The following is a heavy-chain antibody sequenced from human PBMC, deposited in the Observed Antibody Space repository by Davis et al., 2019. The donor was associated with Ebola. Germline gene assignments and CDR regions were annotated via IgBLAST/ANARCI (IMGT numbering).Heavy chain of an antibody. Sequence: GESLKISCAASGFTFSNYDMNWVRQAPGKGLEWVSNINAGSSRKSYADSVKGRFTISRDNSKNTLYLQMNSLRAEDTAVYYCARVDSYGEPDYWGQGTLVTVSS. CDR3: ARVDSYGEPDY. CDR1: GFTFSNYD. D-gene: IGHD5-18*01. J-gene: IGHJ4*02. CDR2: INAGSSRK. V-gene: IGHV3-48*01.